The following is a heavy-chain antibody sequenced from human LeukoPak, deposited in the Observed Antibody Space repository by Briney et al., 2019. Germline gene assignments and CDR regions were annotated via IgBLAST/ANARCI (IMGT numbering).Heavy chain of an antibody. D-gene: IGHD1-1*01. V-gene: IGHV3-20*04. CDR3: ARDPSTTGTTGAFDI. Sequence: GGSLRFSCAASGFSFDDYGMSWVRQAPGKGLEWVSGVNWNGGSTGYADSVKGRFTISRDNAKNSLYLQMNSLRAEDTALYYCARDPSTTGTTGAFDIWGQGTMVTVSS. J-gene: IGHJ3*02. CDR2: VNWNGGST. CDR1: GFSFDDYG.